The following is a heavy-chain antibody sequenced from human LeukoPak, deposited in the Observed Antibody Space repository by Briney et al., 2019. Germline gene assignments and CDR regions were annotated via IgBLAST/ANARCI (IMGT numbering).Heavy chain of an antibody. V-gene: IGHV4-59*08. J-gene: IGHJ5*02. CDR1: GVSISGHY. D-gene: IGHD3-3*01. CDR3: ARLRFLEWLFPWFDP. CDR2: IYSSGNT. Sequence: PSETLSLTCSVSGVSISGHYWSWIQQPPGKGLEWIGNIYSSGNTNYNPSLKSRVTISVDTSKNQFSLKLSSVTAADTAVYYCARLRFLEWLFPWFDPWGQGTLVTVSS.